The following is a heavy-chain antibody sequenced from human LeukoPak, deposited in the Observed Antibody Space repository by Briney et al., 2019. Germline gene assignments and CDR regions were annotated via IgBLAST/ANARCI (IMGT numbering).Heavy chain of an antibody. CDR2: IIPKYSAS. J-gene: IGHJ3*01. Sequence: SVKVSCEASGGSFSDYPINWVRQAPGQGLEWLGGIIPKYSASNYAPAFQGRVPITADESTNTVYMEMSGLRPYDTAVYYCVRPDRIFGVPAAFDAWGQGTLVAVSS. D-gene: IGHD3-3*02. CDR1: GGSFSDYP. CDR3: VRPDRIFGVPAAFDA. V-gene: IGHV1-69*13.